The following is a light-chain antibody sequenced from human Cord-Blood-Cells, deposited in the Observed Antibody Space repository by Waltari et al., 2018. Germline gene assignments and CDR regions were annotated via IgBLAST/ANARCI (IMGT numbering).Light chain of an antibody. CDR2: AAS. J-gene: IGKJ4*01. Sequence: DIQMTQSPSSLSASVGDRVTITCRASQSISSYLNLYQQKPGKAPKLLIYAASSLQSGVPSRFRGSGSRTYFTLTISSLQPEDFATDYCGQSYSTPLTFGGGTKVEIK. CDR1: QSISSY. CDR3: GQSYSTPLT. V-gene: IGKV1-39*01.